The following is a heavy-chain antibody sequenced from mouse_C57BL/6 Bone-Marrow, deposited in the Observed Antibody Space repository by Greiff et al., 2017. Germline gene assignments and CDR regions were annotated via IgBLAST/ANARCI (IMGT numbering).Heavy chain of an antibody. CDR1: GYTFTSYW. CDR2: IYPSDSET. Sequence: QVQLQQSGAELVRPGSSVKLSCKASGYTFTSYWMDWVKQRPGQGLEWIGNIYPSDSETHYNQKFKDKATLTVDKSSSTAYMQRSSLTSEDSAVYYCAREGYYGKDYWGQGTTLTVAS. D-gene: IGHD2-1*01. V-gene: IGHV1-61*01. CDR3: AREGYYGKDY. J-gene: IGHJ2*01.